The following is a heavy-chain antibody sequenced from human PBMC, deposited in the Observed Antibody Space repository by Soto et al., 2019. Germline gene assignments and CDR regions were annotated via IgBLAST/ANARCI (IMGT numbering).Heavy chain of an antibody. Sequence: GASVKVSCKASGYTFTSYYMHWVRQAPGQGLEWMGIINPSGGSASYAQKFQGRVTMTRDTSTSTVYMELSSLRSEDTAVYYCARDLRYFDWLSYPDYWGQGTRVTVSS. CDR3: ARDLRYFDWLSYPDY. V-gene: IGHV1-46*03. CDR1: GYTFTSYY. CDR2: INPSGGSA. J-gene: IGHJ4*02. D-gene: IGHD3-9*01.